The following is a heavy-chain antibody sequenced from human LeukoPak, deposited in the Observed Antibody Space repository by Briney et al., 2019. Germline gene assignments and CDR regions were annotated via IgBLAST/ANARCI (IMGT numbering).Heavy chain of an antibody. CDR2: IYPGDSDT. V-gene: IGHV5-51*01. D-gene: IGHD1-1*01. Sequence: GESLKISCKGSGYIFTTYWIGWVRQMPGKGLEWMGIIYPGDSDTTYSPSFQGQVTISADKSISTAYLQWSSLKASDTAMYYCARHDHDPNYHYYYMDVWGKGTTVTVSS. CDR1: GYIFTTYW. J-gene: IGHJ6*03. CDR3: ARHDHDPNYHYYYMDV.